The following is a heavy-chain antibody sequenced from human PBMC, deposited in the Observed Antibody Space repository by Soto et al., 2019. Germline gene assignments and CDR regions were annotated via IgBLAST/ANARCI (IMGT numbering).Heavy chain of an antibody. CDR2: IWYDGSNK. J-gene: IGHJ5*02. D-gene: IGHD6-19*01. CDR3: ASEGGTPGIAVAGTWWFDP. V-gene: IGHV3-33*01. CDR1: GFTFSSYG. Sequence: QVQLVESGGGVVQPGRSLRLSCAASGFTFSSYGMHWVRQAPGKGLEWVAVIWYDGSNKYYADSVKGRFTISRDNSKNTLYLQTNSLRAEDTAVYYCASEGGTPGIAVAGTWWFDPWGQGTLVTVSS.